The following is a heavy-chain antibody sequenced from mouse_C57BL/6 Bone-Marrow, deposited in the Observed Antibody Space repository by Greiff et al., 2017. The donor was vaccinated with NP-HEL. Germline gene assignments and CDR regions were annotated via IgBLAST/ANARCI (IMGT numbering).Heavy chain of an antibody. CDR1: GYTFTSYW. CDR2: IYPGSGST. Sequence: VQLQQPGAELVKPGASVKMSCKASGYTFTSYWITWVKQRPGQGLEWIGDIYPGSGSTNYNEKFKSKATLTVDTSSSTAYMQLSSLTSEDSAVYYCARSTTVVGRGFAYWGQGTLVTVSA. CDR3: ARSTTVVGRGFAY. D-gene: IGHD1-1*01. J-gene: IGHJ3*01. V-gene: IGHV1-55*01.